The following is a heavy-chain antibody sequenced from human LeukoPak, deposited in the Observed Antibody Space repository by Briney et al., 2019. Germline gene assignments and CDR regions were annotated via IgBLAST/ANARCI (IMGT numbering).Heavy chain of an antibody. V-gene: IGHV3-13*01. Sequence: GGSLRLSCAASGFTFTSYSMNWVRQATGKGLEWVSAIGTAGDTYYPGSVKGRFTISRENAKNSLYLQMNSLRAEDTAVYYCARGGSRSYFEDNWFDPWGQGTLVTVSS. D-gene: IGHD1-26*01. J-gene: IGHJ5*02. CDR2: IGTAGDT. CDR3: ARGGSRSYFEDNWFDP. CDR1: GFTFTSYS.